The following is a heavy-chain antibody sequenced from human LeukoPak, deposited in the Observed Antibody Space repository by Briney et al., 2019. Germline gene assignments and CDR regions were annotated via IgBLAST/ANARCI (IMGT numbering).Heavy chain of an antibody. V-gene: IGHV3-30*03. Sequence: GLSLRLSCAASGFAFSNYGMHWVRQAPGKGLEWVAMISYDGGNKYYADSVKGRFSISRDNSWESLNLEMNSLRVEDTAVYFCAVQGGSGRKDFDYWGQGTLVTVSS. CDR3: AVQGGSGRKDFDY. J-gene: IGHJ4*02. CDR2: ISYDGGNK. D-gene: IGHD1-26*01. CDR1: GFAFSNYG.